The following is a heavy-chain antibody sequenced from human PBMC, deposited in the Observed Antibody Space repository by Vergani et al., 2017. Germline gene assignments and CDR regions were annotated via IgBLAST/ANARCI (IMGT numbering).Heavy chain of an antibody. D-gene: IGHD2-2*01. CDR2: IYPGDSDT. V-gene: IGHV5-51*01. Sequence: EVQLVQSGAEVKTPGESLKISCKGSGYSFSNYWIGWVRQMPGKGLEWMGIIYPGDSDTRYSPSFQGQVTISADKSISTAYLQWSSLKASDTAVYYCARHKCSSTSCYNYYMDVWGKGTTVTVSS. J-gene: IGHJ6*03. CDR3: ARHKCSSTSCYNYYMDV. CDR1: GYSFSNYW.